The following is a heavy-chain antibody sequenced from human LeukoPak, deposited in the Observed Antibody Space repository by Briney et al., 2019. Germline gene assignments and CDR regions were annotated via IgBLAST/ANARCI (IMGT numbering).Heavy chain of an antibody. J-gene: IGHJ6*03. V-gene: IGHV5-51*01. CDR1: GYSFTSYW. Sequence: GESLKISCKGSGYSFTSYWIGWVRQMPGKGLEWMGIIYPGYSDTRYSPSFQGQVTISADQSISTAYLQWSSLKASDAAMYYSARLGSSGNDLYSYHHMDVWGKGTTVTVSS. CDR2: IYPGYSDT. D-gene: IGHD5-12*01. CDR3: ARLGSSGNDLYSYHHMDV.